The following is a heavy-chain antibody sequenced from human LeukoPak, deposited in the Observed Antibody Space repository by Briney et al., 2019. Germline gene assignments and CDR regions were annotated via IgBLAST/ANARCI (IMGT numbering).Heavy chain of an antibody. CDR1: GGAFSSYA. CDR3: ARSPGIAAAELD. V-gene: IGHV1-69*05. D-gene: IGHD6-13*01. CDR2: IIPIFGTA. Sequence: GASVKVSCKXSGGAFSSYAISWVRQAPGQGLEWMGRIIPIFGTANYSQKFQGRVTITTDESTSTAYMELSSLRSEDTAVYYCARSPGIAAAELDWGQGTLVTVSS. J-gene: IGHJ4*02.